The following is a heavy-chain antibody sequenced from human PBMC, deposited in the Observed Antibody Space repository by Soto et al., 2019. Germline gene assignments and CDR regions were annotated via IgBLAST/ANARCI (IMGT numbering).Heavy chain of an antibody. J-gene: IGHJ4*02. CDR2: VFHTGNT. D-gene: IGHD3-10*01. CDR1: GGSIRSGGYN. V-gene: IGHV4-31*03. Sequence: QVQLRESGPGLVKPSQTLSLTCTVSGGSIRSGGYNWSWIRQLPGKGLEWIGYVFHTGNTYSNPSLKSRVTISVDTSKNQFSLRLSSVTVADTAVYYCARDLGKLITPEEWGQGILVTVSS. CDR3: ARDLGKLITPEE.